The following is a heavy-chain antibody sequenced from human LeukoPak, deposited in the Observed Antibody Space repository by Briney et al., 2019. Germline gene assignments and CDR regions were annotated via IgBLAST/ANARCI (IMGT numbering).Heavy chain of an antibody. D-gene: IGHD2-2*02. Sequence: ASVKVSCKASGYTFTSCDINWVRQATGQGLEWMGWMNPNSGNTGYAQKFQGRVTMTRNTSISTAYMELSSLRSEDTPVYYCARGRYGSSTSCYNYWGQGTLVTVSS. J-gene: IGHJ4*02. V-gene: IGHV1-8*01. CDR3: ARGRYGSSTSCYNY. CDR1: GYTFTSCD. CDR2: MNPNSGNT.